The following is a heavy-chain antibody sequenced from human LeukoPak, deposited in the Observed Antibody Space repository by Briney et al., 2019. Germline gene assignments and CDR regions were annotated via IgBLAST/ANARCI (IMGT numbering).Heavy chain of an antibody. J-gene: IGHJ4*02. V-gene: IGHV4-34*01. CDR3: ARVRVLLWFGELLFSYFDY. CDR1: GITFSAAW. Sequence: PGGSLRLSCAVSGITFSAAWMSWVRQPPGKGLEWIGEINHSGSTNYNPSLKSRVTISVDTSKNQFSLKLSSVTAADTAVYYCARVRVLLWFGELLFSYFDYWGQGTLVTVSS. D-gene: IGHD3-10*01. CDR2: INHSGST.